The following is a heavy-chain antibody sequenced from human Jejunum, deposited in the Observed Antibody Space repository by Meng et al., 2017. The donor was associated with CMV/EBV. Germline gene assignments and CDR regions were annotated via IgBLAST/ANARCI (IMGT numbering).Heavy chain of an antibody. CDR3: ARNWGE. V-gene: IGHV4-4*02. CDR1: GGSISSSYW. J-gene: IGHJ4*02. CDR2: IHHSGIT. Sequence: APLQESGPGLVKPSGTLSLTFAVSGGSISSSYWSWVRQPPGKELEWIAEIHHSGITNYNPSLKSRLTISVDKSKNQYFLNLDCVTAADTAVYYCARNWGEWGQGTLVTVSS. D-gene: IGHD7-27*01.